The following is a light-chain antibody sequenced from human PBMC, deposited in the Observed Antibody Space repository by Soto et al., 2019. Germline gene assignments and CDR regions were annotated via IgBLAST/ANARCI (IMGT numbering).Light chain of an antibody. CDR2: NNN. J-gene: IGLJ2*01. V-gene: IGLV1-44*01. Sequence: QSVLTQPPSASGTPGQRVTISCSGSTSNIGSKTVSWYQQLPGSAPRVLIYNNNERPSGVPDRFSGSKSGTSASLAISGLQSEDEADYYCETWDTGIEVFGGGTKLTVL. CDR3: ETWDTGIEV. CDR1: TSNIGSKT.